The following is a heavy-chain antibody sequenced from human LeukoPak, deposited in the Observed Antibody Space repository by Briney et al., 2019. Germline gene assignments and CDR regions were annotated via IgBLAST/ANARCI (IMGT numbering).Heavy chain of an antibody. J-gene: IGHJ4*02. CDR1: GGTFSSYA. Sequence: ASVKVSCKASGGTFSSYAISWVRQAPGQGLEWMGGIIPIFGTADYAQKFQGRLTITADESTSTVYMELSSLRSEDTAVYYCARDGRYYYEISGLQLDYWGQGTLVTVSS. CDR2: IIPIFGTA. V-gene: IGHV1-69*13. CDR3: ARDGRYYYEISGLQLDY. D-gene: IGHD3-22*01.